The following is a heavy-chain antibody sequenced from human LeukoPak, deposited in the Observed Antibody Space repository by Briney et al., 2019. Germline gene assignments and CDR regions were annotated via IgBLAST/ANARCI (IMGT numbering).Heavy chain of an antibody. Sequence: SETLSLTCAVYGGSFSGYYWSWIRQPPWKGLEWIGEINHSGSTNYNPSLKSRVTISVDTSKNQFSLKLSSVTAADTAVYYCARSRAAAGKDYWGQGTLVTVSS. CDR1: GGSFSGYY. J-gene: IGHJ4*02. CDR2: INHSGST. D-gene: IGHD6-13*01. V-gene: IGHV4-34*01. CDR3: ARSRAAAGKDY.